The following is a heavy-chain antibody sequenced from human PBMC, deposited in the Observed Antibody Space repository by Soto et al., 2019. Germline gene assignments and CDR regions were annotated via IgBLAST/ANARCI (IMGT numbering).Heavy chain of an antibody. CDR3: ARGSRVEEYYYDSSGYSNHDAFDI. D-gene: IGHD3-22*01. V-gene: IGHV5-51*01. CDR2: IYPGDSDT. Sequence: GESLKISCKGSGYSFTSYWIGWVRQMPGKGLEWMRIIYPGDSDTRYSPSFQGQVTISADKSISTAYLQWSSLKASDTAMYYCARGSRVEEYYYDSSGYSNHDAFDIWGQGTMVTVSS. J-gene: IGHJ3*02. CDR1: GYSFTSYW.